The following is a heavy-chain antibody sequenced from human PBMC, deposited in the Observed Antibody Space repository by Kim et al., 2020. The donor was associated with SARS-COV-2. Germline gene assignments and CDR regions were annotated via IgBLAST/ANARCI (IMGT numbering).Heavy chain of an antibody. CDR2: IIPVFGTT. D-gene: IGHD2-21*01. J-gene: IGHJ6*02. Sequence: SVKVSCKASGDTFSNQAITWVRQAPGQGLEWMGAIIPVFGTTTYAPTFQDRITITADDFTGTAYLELTSLTSDDTAVYYCARDRRQSTARGYFFYYGLDVWGQGTTVSVSS. CDR3: ARDRRQSTARGYFFYYGLDV. V-gene: IGHV1-69*13. CDR1: GDTFSNQA.